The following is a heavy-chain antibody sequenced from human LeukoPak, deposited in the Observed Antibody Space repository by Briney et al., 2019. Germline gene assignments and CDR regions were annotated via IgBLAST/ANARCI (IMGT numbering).Heavy chain of an antibody. CDR1: GGSISSSSYY. CDR2: IYYSGST. Sequence: SETLSLTCTVPGGSISSSSYYWGWIRQPPGKGLEWIGSIYYSGSTYYNPSLKSRVTISVDTSKNQFSLKLSSVTAADTAVYYCARHVRPGYYYYYMDVWGKGTTVTVSS. D-gene: IGHD3-10*02. J-gene: IGHJ6*03. CDR3: ARHVRPGYYYYYMDV. V-gene: IGHV4-39*01.